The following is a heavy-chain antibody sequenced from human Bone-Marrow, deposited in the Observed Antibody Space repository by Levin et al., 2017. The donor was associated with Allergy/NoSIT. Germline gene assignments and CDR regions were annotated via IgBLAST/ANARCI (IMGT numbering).Heavy chain of an antibody. D-gene: IGHD3-10*01. CDR3: AIYGSGSYYSAFDI. J-gene: IGHJ3*02. Sequence: PGESLKISCAASGFTVSSNHMSWVRQAPGKGLEWVSLIYSGGRTYYADSVKGRFTISRDNSKNTLYLQMNSLRGEDTAVYYCAIYGSGSYYSAFDIWGQGTLVTVSS. CDR1: GFTVSSNH. V-gene: IGHV3-53*01. CDR2: IYSGGRT.